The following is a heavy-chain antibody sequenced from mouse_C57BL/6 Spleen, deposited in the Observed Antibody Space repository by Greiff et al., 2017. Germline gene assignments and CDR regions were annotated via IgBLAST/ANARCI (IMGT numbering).Heavy chain of an antibody. Sequence: VQLQQPGAELVKPGASVKMSCKPSGYTFTGTWITWVKQRPGQGLEWIGDIYPGSGSTNYKEKFKSKATLTVDTSSSTAYMQLSSLTSEDSAVYYCARGDDGSSWFAYWGQGTLVTVSA. J-gene: IGHJ3*01. CDR1: GYTFTGTW. CDR2: IYPGSGST. D-gene: IGHD2-3*01. CDR3: ARGDDGSSWFAY. V-gene: IGHV1-55*01.